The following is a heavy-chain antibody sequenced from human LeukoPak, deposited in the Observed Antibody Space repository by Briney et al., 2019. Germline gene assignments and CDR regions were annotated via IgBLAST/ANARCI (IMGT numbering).Heavy chain of an antibody. D-gene: IGHD1-26*01. V-gene: IGHV1-2*02. J-gene: IGHJ4*02. CDR2: INPNSGGT. CDR1: GYTFTGYY. Sequence: GASVKVSCKASGYTFTGYYMHWVRQAPGQGLEWMGWINPNSGGTNYAQKFQGRVTMTRDTSISTAYMELSRLRSDDTAVYYCARDRRWELPLAGLAIDYWGQGTLVTVSS. CDR3: ARDRRWELPLAGLAIDY.